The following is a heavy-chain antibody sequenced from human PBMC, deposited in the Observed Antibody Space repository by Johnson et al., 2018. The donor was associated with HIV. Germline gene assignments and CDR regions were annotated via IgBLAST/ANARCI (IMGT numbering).Heavy chain of an antibody. V-gene: IGHV3-30*04. Sequence: QVQLVESGGGLVQPGGSLRLSCGASGFIFSNYAMSWVRQAPGKGLEWVAVISFDGSNKYYADSVRGRFTLSRDNSKNTLYLQMNSLRAEDTAVYYCARQLGSDAFDIWGQGTMVTVSS. J-gene: IGHJ3*02. CDR3: ARQLGSDAFDI. CDR2: ISFDGSNK. D-gene: IGHD7-27*01. CDR1: GFIFSNYA.